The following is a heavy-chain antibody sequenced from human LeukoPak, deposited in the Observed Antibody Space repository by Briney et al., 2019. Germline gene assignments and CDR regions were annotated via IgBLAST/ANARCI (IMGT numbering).Heavy chain of an antibody. CDR2: IYTSGTT. CDR1: GGSVRRGNYY. V-gene: IGHV4-61*02. CDR3: ARWSGSVTARNYYYYMDV. Sequence: SETLSLTCTVSGGSVRRGNYYWTWIRQPAGSGLEWIGRIYTSGTTDYNPSLRTRVTISVDASRNQFSLNLSSVTAADTAVYYCARWSGSVTARNYYYYMDVRGEGTTVTVSS. D-gene: IGHD6-6*01. J-gene: IGHJ6*03.